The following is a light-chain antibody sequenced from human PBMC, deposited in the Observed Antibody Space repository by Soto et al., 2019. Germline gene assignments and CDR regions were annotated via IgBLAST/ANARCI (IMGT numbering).Light chain of an antibody. Sequence: DIVMTQSPDSLAVSLGERATINCKSSQSVLYSSNNKNYLAWYQQRPGQPPKLLIYWASTRESVVPDRFSGSGSGTDFTLTITSLQAEDVAVYYCQQYESTPPTFGQGTTLEIK. CDR3: QQYESTPPT. V-gene: IGKV4-1*01. CDR2: WAS. J-gene: IGKJ2*01. CDR1: QSVLYSSNNKNY.